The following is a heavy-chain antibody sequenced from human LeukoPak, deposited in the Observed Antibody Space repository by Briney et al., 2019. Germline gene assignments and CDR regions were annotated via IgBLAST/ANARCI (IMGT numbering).Heavy chain of an antibody. CDR3: ARVGKKWLPNVLNAFDI. CDR1: GGSISSYY. J-gene: IGHJ3*02. Sequence: PWETLSLTCTVSGGSISSYYWSWIRQPPGRGLEWIGYIYYRGSTNYNPSLKSRVTISVDTSKNQFSLKLSSVTAADTAVYYCARVGKKWLPNVLNAFDIWGQGTMVTVSS. V-gene: IGHV4-59*01. D-gene: IGHD6-19*01. CDR2: IYYRGST.